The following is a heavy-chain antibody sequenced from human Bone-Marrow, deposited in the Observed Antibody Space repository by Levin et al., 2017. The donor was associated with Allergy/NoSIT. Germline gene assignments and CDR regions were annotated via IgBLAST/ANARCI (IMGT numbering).Heavy chain of an antibody. CDR2: ISGSGGST. CDR3: AKDAPGQQLSRTSYYYYMDV. J-gene: IGHJ6*03. Sequence: GESLKISCAASGFTFSSYAMSWVRQAPGKGLEWVSAISGSGGSTYYADSVKGRFTISRDNSKNTLYLQMNSLRAEDTAVYYCAKDAPGQQLSRTSYYYYMDVWGKGTTVTVSS. V-gene: IGHV3-23*01. D-gene: IGHD6-13*01. CDR1: GFTFSSYA.